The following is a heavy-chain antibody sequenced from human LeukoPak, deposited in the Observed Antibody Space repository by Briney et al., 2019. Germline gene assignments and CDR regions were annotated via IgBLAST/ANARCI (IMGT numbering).Heavy chain of an antibody. D-gene: IGHD1-26*01. Sequence: SETLSLTCTVSGGSISSYYWSWIRQPPGKGLEWIGYIYYSGSTNYNPSLKSRATISVDTSKNQFSLKLSSVTAADTAVYYCARHSLDSGSFLLFDYWGQGTLVTVSS. V-gene: IGHV4-59*08. J-gene: IGHJ4*02. CDR1: GGSISSYY. CDR2: IYYSGST. CDR3: ARHSLDSGSFLLFDY.